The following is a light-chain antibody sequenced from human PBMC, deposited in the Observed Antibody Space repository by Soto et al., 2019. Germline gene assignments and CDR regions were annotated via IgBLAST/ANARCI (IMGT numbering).Light chain of an antibody. J-gene: IGKJ5*01. CDR1: RSVTNNY. Sequence: PGERATLSCRASRSVTNNYLAWHQQKPGQTPRLLIYGASSRATGIPDRFSGSGSGTDFTLTIRRLEPEEFAVYYCKQHGSSPITFGQGTRLEI. CDR3: KQHGSSPIT. V-gene: IGKV3-20*01. CDR2: GAS.